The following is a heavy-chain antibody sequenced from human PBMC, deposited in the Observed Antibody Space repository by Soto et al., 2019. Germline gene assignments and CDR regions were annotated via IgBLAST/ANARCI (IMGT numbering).Heavy chain of an antibody. CDR3: ARDALDS. J-gene: IGHJ4*02. V-gene: IGHV3-33*01. Sequence: QVQLVESGGGVVQPGRSLRLSCAASGFIFSNYGMHWVRQVPSEGLEWVAVIWYDGSKKDYADSVKGRFTISRDNSKNTLYLQVTSLRVEDTAVYYCARDALDSWGQGTLVTVSS. CDR1: GFIFSNYG. CDR2: IWYDGSKK.